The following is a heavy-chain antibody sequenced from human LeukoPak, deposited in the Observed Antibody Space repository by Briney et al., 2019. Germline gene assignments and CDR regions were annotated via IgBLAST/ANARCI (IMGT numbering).Heavy chain of an antibody. CDR1: GGSFSGYY. V-gene: IGHV4-34*01. D-gene: IGHD6-19*01. CDR3: ARLAVAGHFDY. Sequence: SETLSLTCAVYGGSFSGYYWSWIRQPPGKGLEWIGEINHSGSTNYNPSLKSRVTISVDTSKNQFSLKLSSVTAADTAVYYCARLAVAGHFDYWGQGTLVTVSS. J-gene: IGHJ4*02. CDR2: INHSGST.